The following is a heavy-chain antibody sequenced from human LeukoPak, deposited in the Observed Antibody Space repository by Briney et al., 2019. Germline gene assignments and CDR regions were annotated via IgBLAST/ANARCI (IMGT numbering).Heavy chain of an antibody. J-gene: IGHJ4*02. Sequence: SETLPLTCTVSGGSISSSSYYWGWIRQPPGKGLEWIGSIYYSGSTYYNPSLKSRVTISVDTSKNQFSLKLSSVTAADTAVYYCARDLVRGSYDYWGQGTLVTVSS. D-gene: IGHD3-10*01. CDR1: GGSISSSSYY. V-gene: IGHV4-39*07. CDR3: ARDLVRGSYDY. CDR2: IYYSGST.